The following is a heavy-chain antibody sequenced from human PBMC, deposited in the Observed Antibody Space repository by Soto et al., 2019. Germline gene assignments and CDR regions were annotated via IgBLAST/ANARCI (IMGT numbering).Heavy chain of an antibody. V-gene: IGHV5-10-1*01. CDR3: ARLLSPDIVVVPAYGMDV. J-gene: IGHJ6*02. Sequence: GESLKISCKGSGYSFTSYWISWVRQMPGKGLEWMGRIDPSDSYTNYSPSFQGHVTISADKSISTAYLQWSSLKASDTAMYYCARLLSPDIVVVPAYGMDVWGQGTTVTVPS. CDR1: GYSFTSYW. D-gene: IGHD2-2*01. CDR2: IDPSDSYT.